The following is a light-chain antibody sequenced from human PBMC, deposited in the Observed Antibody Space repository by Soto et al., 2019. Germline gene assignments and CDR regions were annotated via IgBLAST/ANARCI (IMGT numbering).Light chain of an antibody. CDR2: LGF. CDR1: QRLLHSNGHIF. J-gene: IGKJ2*01. V-gene: IGKV2-28*01. CDR3: MQALLTPYT. Sequence: EIVMTQSPPSLTVTPGEPASISCRSSQRLLHSNGHIFLDWYLQRPGQSPQLLIYLGFNRASGVPDRVSGSVAGTDFTLKISRVEAEDVGVYYCMQALLTPYTFGQGTKLEIK.